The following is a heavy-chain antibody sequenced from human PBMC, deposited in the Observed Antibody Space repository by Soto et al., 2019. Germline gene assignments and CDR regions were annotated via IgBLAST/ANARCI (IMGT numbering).Heavy chain of an antibody. J-gene: IGHJ3*01. V-gene: IGHV3-53*01. CDR2: LYDVAGS. CDR3: ATWHEREHAFDV. CDR1: GLTISGKKY. Sequence: DVQLVESGGGLIQPGESLRLSCAAFGLTISGKKYVAWVRQAPGKGLEWVPALYDVAGSFYADSVTGRFTTSSDSSKTTVYLQLNDLRPDDTAGYYCATWHEREHAFDVWGQGTTVTISS. D-gene: IGHD1-1*01.